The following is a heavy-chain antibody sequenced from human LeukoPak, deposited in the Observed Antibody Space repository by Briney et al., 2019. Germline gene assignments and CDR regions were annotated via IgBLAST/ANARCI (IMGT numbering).Heavy chain of an antibody. Sequence: PSETLSLTCTVSGGSISSYYWSWIRQPPGKGLEWIGYIYYSGSTNYNPSLKSRVTISVDTSKNQFSLKLSPVTAADTAVYFCARGIYCSSTTCYYNFDYWGQGTLVTVSS. D-gene: IGHD2-2*01. CDR3: ARGIYCSSTTCYYNFDY. J-gene: IGHJ4*02. CDR1: GGSISSYY. CDR2: IYYSGST. V-gene: IGHV4-59*01.